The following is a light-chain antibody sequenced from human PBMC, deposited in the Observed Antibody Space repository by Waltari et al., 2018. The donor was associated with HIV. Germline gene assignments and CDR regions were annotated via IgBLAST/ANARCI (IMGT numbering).Light chain of an antibody. V-gene: IGKV3D-15*01. CDR2: GAS. J-gene: IGKJ1*01. CDR1: QNIGAN. Sequence: EIVMTQSPATLSVSPGQRVTLSCRASQNIGANLAWYQQRPGQPHRLLIHGASSRDPGIPARFTGRGTGTDFTLQISNLQSDDSGVYYCQQYLDWPPWTFGQGTKVEI. CDR3: QQYLDWPPWT.